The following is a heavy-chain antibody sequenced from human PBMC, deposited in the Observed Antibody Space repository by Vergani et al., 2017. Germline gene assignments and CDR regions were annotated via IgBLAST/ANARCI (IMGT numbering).Heavy chain of an antibody. Sequence: QVQLVESGGGVVQPGRSLRLSCAASGFTFSSYGMHWVRQAPGKGLEWVAVLWYDGSNKYYADSVKGRFTISRDNSKNTLYLQMNSLRAEDTAVYYCAKDDSSQRDGYNYDWGQGTLVTVSS. CDR2: LWYDGSNK. J-gene: IGHJ4*02. V-gene: IGHV3-33*06. D-gene: IGHD5-24*01. CDR3: AKDDSSQRDGYNYD. CDR1: GFTFSSYG.